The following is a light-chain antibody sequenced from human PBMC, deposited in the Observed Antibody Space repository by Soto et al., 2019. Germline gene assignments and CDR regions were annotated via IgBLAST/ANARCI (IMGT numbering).Light chain of an antibody. CDR1: SSDVGGYNY. V-gene: IGLV2-14*03. Sequence: QSALTQPASVSGSPGQSITISCTGTSSDVGGYNYVSWYQQHPGEAPKLMIYDVSDRPSGVSNRFSASKSGNTASLTISGLPPEDEADYFCCSYTSSSTPWVFGTGTKVTVL. J-gene: IGLJ1*01. CDR3: CSYTSSSTPWV. CDR2: DVS.